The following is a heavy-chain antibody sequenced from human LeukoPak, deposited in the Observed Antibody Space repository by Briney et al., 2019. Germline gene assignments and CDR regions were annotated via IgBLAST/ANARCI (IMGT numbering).Heavy chain of an antibody. CDR1: GYTFTSYD. D-gene: IGHD3-9*01. V-gene: IGHV1-8*01. CDR2: MNPNSGNT. J-gene: IGHJ6*03. Sequence: SAVTVSCKASGYTFTSYDINWVRQATGQRLEWMGWMNPNSGNTGYAQKFQGRVTMTRNTSISTAYMELSSLRSEDTAAYYCARLYYDILPGFYYYSYIDVWGKGTTVTVSS. CDR3: ARLYYDILPGFYYYSYIDV.